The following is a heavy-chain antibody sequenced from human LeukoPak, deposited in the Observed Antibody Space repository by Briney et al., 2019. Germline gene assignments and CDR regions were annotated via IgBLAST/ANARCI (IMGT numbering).Heavy chain of an antibody. D-gene: IGHD3-10*01. V-gene: IGHV3-30*04. CDR3: ASGVRGVIVGARIDY. Sequence: GGSLRLSCAASGFTFSSYATHWVRQAPGKGLEWVAVISYDGSNKYYADSVKGRFTISRDNSKNTLYLQMNSLRAEDTAVYYCASGVRGVIVGARIDYWGQGTLVTVSS. CDR1: GFTFSSYA. CDR2: ISYDGSNK. J-gene: IGHJ4*02.